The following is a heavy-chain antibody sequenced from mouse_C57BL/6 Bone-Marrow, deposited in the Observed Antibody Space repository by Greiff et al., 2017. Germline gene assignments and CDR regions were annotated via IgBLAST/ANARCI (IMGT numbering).Heavy chain of an antibody. CDR1: GFTFSDYG. CDR2: ISNLAYSI. D-gene: IGHD4-1*01. J-gene: IGHJ4*01. V-gene: IGHV5-15*01. CDR3: ARHWDGAMDY. Sequence: EVKLMESGGGLVQPGGSLKLSCAASGFTFSDYGMAWVRQAPRKGPEWVAFISNLAYSIYYADTVTGRFTISRENAKNTLYLEMSSLRSEDTAMYYWARHWDGAMDYWGQGTSVTVSS.